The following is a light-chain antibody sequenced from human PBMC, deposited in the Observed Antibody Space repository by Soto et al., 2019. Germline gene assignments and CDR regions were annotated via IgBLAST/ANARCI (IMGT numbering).Light chain of an antibody. J-gene: IGKJ1*01. V-gene: IGKV1-5*03. CDR1: QSISSW. CDR3: QQYSRYSWT. CDR2: RAS. Sequence: DIQMTQSPSTLYTSVGDRVTISCRASQSISSWLAWYQQKPGEAPNLLIYRASSLQSGVPSRFSGSVSGTEFTLTISSLQPDDFATYYCQQYSRYSWTFGQGTKV.